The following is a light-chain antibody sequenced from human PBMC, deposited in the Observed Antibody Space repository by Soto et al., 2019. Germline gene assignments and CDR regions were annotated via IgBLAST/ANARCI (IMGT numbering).Light chain of an antibody. V-gene: IGLV1-47*01. CDR1: SSNIGSNY. J-gene: IGLJ1*01. CDR2: RNN. CDR3: AAWDDSLIV. Sequence: QAVVTQPPSASGTPGQRVTISCSGSSSNIGSNYVYWYQQLPGTAPKLLIYRNNQRPSGVPDRFSGSKSGTSASLAISGLRSEDEADYYCAAWDDSLIVFGTGTKLTVL.